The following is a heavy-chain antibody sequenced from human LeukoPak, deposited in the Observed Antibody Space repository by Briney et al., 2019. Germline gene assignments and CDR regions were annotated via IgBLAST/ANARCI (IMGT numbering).Heavy chain of an antibody. D-gene: IGHD3-22*01. Sequence: GASVKVSFKASGYTFTGYYMHWVRQAPGQGLEWMGWINPNSGGTNYAQKFQGRVTMTRDTSISTAYMELSRLRSDDTAVYYCARDSSGFYYGYNWFDPWGQGTLVTVSS. CDR2: INPNSGGT. J-gene: IGHJ5*02. V-gene: IGHV1-2*02. CDR1: GYTFTGYY. CDR3: ARDSSGFYYGYNWFDP.